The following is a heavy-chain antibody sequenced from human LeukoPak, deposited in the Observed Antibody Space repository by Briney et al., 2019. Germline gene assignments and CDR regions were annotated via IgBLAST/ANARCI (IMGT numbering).Heavy chain of an antibody. J-gene: IGHJ4*02. CDR3: ARGLSTRSVN. CDR1: GGSFSGYY. V-gene: IGHV4-34*01. Sequence: PSETLSLTCAVYGGSFSGYYWGWIRQPPGKGLEWIGEINHSGSTNYNPSLKSRVTISVDTSKNQFSLKLSSVTAADTAVYYCARGLSTRSVNWGQGTLVTVSS. D-gene: IGHD4-11*01. CDR2: INHSGST.